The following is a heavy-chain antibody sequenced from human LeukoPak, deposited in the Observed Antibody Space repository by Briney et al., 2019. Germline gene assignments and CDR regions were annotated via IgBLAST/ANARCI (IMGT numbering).Heavy chain of an antibody. J-gene: IGHJ6*03. V-gene: IGHV3-23*01. CDR2: ISGSGGST. CDR1: GFTLSSYG. CDR3: AKFSTCDRLYCSSTNYYYYMDV. D-gene: IGHD2-2*01. Sequence: GGSLRLSCAASGFTLSSYGMNWVRQAPGKGLEWVSAISGSGGSTYYADSVKGRFTISRDNSKNTLYLQMNSLRAEDTAVYYCAKFSTCDRLYCSSTNYYYYMDVWGKGTTVTVSS.